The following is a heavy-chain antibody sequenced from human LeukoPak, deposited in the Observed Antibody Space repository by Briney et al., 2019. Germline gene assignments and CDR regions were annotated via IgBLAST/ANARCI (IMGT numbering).Heavy chain of an antibody. Sequence: VASVKVSCKASGGTFSSYAIGWVRQAPGQGLEWMGGIIPIFGTANYAQKFQGRVTITTDESTSTAYMELSSLRSEDTAVYYCARDARYSGSFYYFDYWGQGTLVTVSS. CDR2: IIPIFGTA. CDR1: GGTFSSYA. V-gene: IGHV1-69*05. D-gene: IGHD1-26*01. CDR3: ARDARYSGSFYYFDY. J-gene: IGHJ4*02.